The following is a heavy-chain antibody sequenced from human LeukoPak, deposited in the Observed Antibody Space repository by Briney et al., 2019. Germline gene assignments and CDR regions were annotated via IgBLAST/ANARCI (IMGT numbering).Heavy chain of an antibody. Sequence: SETLSLTCTVSGGSISSYYWSWIRQPAGKGLEWIGRIYTSGSTNYNPSLKSRVTMSVDTSKNQFSLKLSSVTAADTAVYYCARHDAVDPPPYYFVYWGQGTLVTVSS. CDR1: GGSISSYY. V-gene: IGHV4-4*07. CDR3: ARHDAVDPPPYYFVY. J-gene: IGHJ4*02. CDR2: IYTSGST. D-gene: IGHD6-19*01.